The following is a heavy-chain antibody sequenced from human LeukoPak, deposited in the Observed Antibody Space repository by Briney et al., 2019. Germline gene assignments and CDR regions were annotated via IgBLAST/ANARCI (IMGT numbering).Heavy chain of an antibody. V-gene: IGHV4-34*01. D-gene: IGHD6-25*01. CDR2: INHSGST. Sequence: SETLSLTCAVYGGSFSGYYWSWIRQPPGKGLEWIGEINHSGSTNYNPSLKSRVTISVDTSKNQFSLKLSSVTAADTAVYYCASGGSACHDAFDIWGQGTMVTVSS. CDR1: GGSFSGYY. CDR3: ASGGSACHDAFDI. J-gene: IGHJ3*02.